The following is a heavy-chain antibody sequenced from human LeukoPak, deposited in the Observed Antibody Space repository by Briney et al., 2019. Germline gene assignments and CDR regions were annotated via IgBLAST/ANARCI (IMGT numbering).Heavy chain of an antibody. CDR2: ISGSGGST. J-gene: IGHJ4*02. CDR3: GWGAVIDY. V-gene: IGHV3-23*01. Sequence: GGSLRLSCAASGFTVSSNYMSWVRQAPGKGLEWVSAISGSGGSTYYADSVKGRFTISRDNSKNTLYLQMSSLRAEDTAVYYCGWGAVIDYWGQGTLVTVSS. CDR1: GFTVSSNY. D-gene: IGHD6-19*01.